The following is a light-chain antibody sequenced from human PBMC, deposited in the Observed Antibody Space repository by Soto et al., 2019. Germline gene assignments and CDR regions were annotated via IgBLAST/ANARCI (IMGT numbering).Light chain of an antibody. CDR2: WAS. CDR1: QSLLYSSNNKNY. CDR3: QQYYSSPYT. J-gene: IGKJ2*01. V-gene: IGKV4-1*01. Sequence: DIVMTQSPDSLSVSLGERATINCKSSQSLLYSSNNKNYLAWYQQKPGQTPKLLIYWASTRESGVPDRYTGSGSGLDCTLPIGSLQAKHVAVYYCQQYYSSPYTFGEGAKLEIK.